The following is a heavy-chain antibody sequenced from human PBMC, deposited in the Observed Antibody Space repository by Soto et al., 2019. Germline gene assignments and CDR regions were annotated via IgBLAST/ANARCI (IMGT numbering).Heavy chain of an antibody. CDR1: GGSISSYY. Sequence: QVQLQESGPGLVKPSETLSLTCTVSGGSISSYYWSWIRQPPGKGLEWIGYIYYSGSTNYNPSLNXQXPXLVDTSTNHFSRKLRAVTAAETAVYSCAGGGGRPDYWGQGTLVTVSS. J-gene: IGHJ4*02. D-gene: IGHD1-26*01. CDR2: IYYSGST. V-gene: IGHV4-59*08. CDR3: AGGGGRPDY.